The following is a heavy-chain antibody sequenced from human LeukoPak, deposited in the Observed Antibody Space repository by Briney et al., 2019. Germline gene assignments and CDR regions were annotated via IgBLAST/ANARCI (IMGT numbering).Heavy chain of an antibody. V-gene: IGHV3-64D*06. CDR3: VKGGRGYSYGYWSDY. CDR1: GFTFSSYA. J-gene: IGHJ4*02. CDR2: ISSNGGST. D-gene: IGHD5-18*01. Sequence: GGSLGLSCSASGFTFSSYAMHWVRQAPGKGLEYVSAISSNGGSTYYADSVKGRFTISRDNSKNTLYLQMSSLRAEDTAVYYCVKGGRGYSYGYWSDYWGQGTLVTVSS.